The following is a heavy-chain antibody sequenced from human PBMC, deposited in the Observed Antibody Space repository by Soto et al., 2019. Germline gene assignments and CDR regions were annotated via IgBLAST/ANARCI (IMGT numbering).Heavy chain of an antibody. V-gene: IGHV4-4*02. CDR2: VYHTGNT. J-gene: IGHJ4*02. Sequence: QVQLQESGPGLVKPSGTLSLTCSVSGVSIDSANWWTWVRQPPGKGLEWIGEVYHTGNTNYQPSFKSRVTISVDKSKNQHPRNLNSVTAADTAVYYCARVPSRGLPDFWGQGTLVTVSP. D-gene: IGHD3-10*01. CDR3: ARVPSRGLPDF. CDR1: GVSIDSANW.